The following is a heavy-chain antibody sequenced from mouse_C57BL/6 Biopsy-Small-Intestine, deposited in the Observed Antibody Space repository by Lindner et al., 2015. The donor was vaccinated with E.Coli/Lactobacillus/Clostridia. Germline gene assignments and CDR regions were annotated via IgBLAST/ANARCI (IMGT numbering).Heavy chain of an antibody. D-gene: IGHD2-4*01. CDR1: GYSLTSYY. J-gene: IGHJ4*01. CDR3: ARALRVASNVVYSDL. CDR2: INPGLGST. V-gene: IGHV1-55*01. Sequence: SVKVSCKASGYSLTSYYIYWMRQAPGQGLEWMGIINPGLGSTSYAQKFQGRVTMTRDTSTSTVYMELSSLRSEDTAMYYCARALRVASNVVYSDLWGQGILVTVSS.